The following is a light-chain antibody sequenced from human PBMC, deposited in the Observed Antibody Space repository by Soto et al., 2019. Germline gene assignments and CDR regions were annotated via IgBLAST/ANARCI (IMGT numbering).Light chain of an antibody. Sequence: EVVMTQSPATLSVSPGDRATLSCRASQNVHSDLAWYQHKPGQAPRLLIFDSSTRDTDVPLRFTGGGSGTDFTLTISSLQSEDFAVYYCQQYSDWPLTFGGGTKVEIK. V-gene: IGKV3-15*01. CDR3: QQYSDWPLT. J-gene: IGKJ4*01. CDR1: QNVHSD. CDR2: DSS.